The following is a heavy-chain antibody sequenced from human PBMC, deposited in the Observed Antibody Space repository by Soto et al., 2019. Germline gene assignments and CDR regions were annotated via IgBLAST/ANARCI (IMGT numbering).Heavy chain of an antibody. CDR1: GFTFSTYA. CDR3: AKDRPRGTSGYFFDY. CDR2: VSASGLNT. V-gene: IGHV3-23*01. J-gene: IGHJ4*02. D-gene: IGHD3-10*01. Sequence: EVQLLESGGKLVQPGGSLTLSCEASGFTFSTYAMAWVRQAPWKGLEWVAGVSASGLNTDYAYPVNGRFYISRDNSKNKVSQHMNSLRYEDAGLYYGAKDRPRGTSGYFFDYWGQGTQVTVSS.